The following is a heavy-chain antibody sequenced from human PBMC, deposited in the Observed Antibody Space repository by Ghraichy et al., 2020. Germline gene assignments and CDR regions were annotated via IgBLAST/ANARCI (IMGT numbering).Heavy chain of an antibody. D-gene: IGHD2-2*02. Sequence: SQTLSLPCAVSGGSISSGGYSWSWIRQPPGKGLEWIGYIYHSGSTYYNPSLKSRVTISVDRSKNQFSLKLSSVTAADTAVYYCAREGTWCSSTSCYNNWFDPWGQGTLVTVSS. J-gene: IGHJ5*02. CDR2: IYHSGST. CDR1: GGSISSGGYS. V-gene: IGHV4-30-2*01. CDR3: AREGTWCSSTSCYNNWFDP.